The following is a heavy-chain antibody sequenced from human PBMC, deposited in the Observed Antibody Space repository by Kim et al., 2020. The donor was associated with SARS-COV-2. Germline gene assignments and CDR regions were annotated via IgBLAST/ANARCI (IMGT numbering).Heavy chain of an antibody. Sequence: ASVKVSCKVSGYTLTELSMHWVRQAPGKGLEWMGGFDPEDGETIYAQKFQGRVTMTEDTSTDTAYMELSSLRSEDTAVYYCATAGVVVTAMDAFDIWGQGTMVTVSS. CDR2: FDPEDGET. D-gene: IGHD2-21*02. J-gene: IGHJ3*02. CDR1: GYTLTELS. CDR3: ATAGVVVTAMDAFDI. V-gene: IGHV1-24*01.